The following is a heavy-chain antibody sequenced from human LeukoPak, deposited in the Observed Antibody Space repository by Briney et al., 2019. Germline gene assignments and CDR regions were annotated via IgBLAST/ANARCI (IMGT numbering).Heavy chain of an antibody. D-gene: IGHD3-10*01. CDR1: GFTFSSYA. CDR2: ISGSGGST. Sequence: PGGSLRLSCAASGFTFSSYAMSWVRQAPGKGLEWVSAISGSGGSTYYADSVKGRFTISSDNSKNTLYLQMNSLRAEDTAVYYCAKGLAGYGGFFDYWGQGTLVTVSS. J-gene: IGHJ4*02. CDR3: AKGLAGYGGFFDY. V-gene: IGHV3-23*01.